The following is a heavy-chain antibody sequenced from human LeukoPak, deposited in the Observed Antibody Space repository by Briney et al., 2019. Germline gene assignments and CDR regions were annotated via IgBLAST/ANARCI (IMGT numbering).Heavy chain of an antibody. V-gene: IGHV3-11*05. CDR2: ISSSSIYT. D-gene: IGHD1-26*01. J-gene: IGHJ4*02. Sequence: GRSLRLSCAASGFTFSDYYMTWIRQAPAKGLEWVSPISSSSIYTNYADAVKGRFTISRDNAKNSLYLQMNSLRAEDTAVYYCARDSLQLGASTGHFDYWGQGTLVTVSS. CDR3: ARDSLQLGASTGHFDY. CDR1: GFTFSDYY.